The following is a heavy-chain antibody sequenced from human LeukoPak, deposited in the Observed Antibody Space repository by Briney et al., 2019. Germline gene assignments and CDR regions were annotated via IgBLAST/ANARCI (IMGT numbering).Heavy chain of an antibody. Sequence: VSVKVSCKASGYTFSSNGLTWVRQAPGQGLEWMGWISAYNGNTNYAQKLQGRVTMTTDTSTSTAYMELRSLRSDDTAVYYCARTRSGGPYYYYYMDVWGKGTTVTVSS. D-gene: IGHD2-15*01. CDR3: ARTRSGGPYYYYYMDV. CDR2: ISAYNGNT. V-gene: IGHV1-18*01. CDR1: GYTFSSNG. J-gene: IGHJ6*03.